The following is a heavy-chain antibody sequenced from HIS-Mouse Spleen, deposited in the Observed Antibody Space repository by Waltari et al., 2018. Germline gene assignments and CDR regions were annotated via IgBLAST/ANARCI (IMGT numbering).Heavy chain of an antibody. CDR3: AREIPYSSSWYDWYFDL. D-gene: IGHD6-13*01. Sequence: QLQLQESGPGLVKPSETLSLTCTVSGGSISSGSYYWGWIRQPPGKGLEWIGSIYYSGRTKYNPALKSGVTISVDTSKNRFSRKLSSVTAADTAVYYCAREIPYSSSWYDWYFDLWGRGTLVTVSS. J-gene: IGHJ2*01. V-gene: IGHV4-39*07. CDR1: GGSISSGSYY. CDR2: IYYSGRT.